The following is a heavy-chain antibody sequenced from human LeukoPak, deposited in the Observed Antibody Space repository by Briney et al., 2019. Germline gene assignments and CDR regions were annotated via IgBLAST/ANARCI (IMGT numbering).Heavy chain of an antibody. CDR1: GFTFSSYA. Sequence: PGRSLRLSCAASGFTFSSYAMHWVRQAPGKGLEWVAVISYDGSNKYYADSVKGRLTISRDNSKNTLYLQMNSLRAEDTAVYYCASSASGSDWFDPWGQGTLVTVSS. CDR3: ASSASGSDWFDP. CDR2: ISYDGSNK. J-gene: IGHJ5*02. V-gene: IGHV3-30*04. D-gene: IGHD3-10*01.